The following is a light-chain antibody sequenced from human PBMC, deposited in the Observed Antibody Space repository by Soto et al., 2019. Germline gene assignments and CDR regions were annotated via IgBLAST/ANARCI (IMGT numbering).Light chain of an antibody. CDR3: QRYGSSPPWT. CDR1: QSVTSSY. CDR2: GAS. V-gene: IGKV3-20*01. Sequence: EIVLTQSPGTLSLSPGERATLSCRASQSVTSSYLAWYQQKPGQAPRLLIYGASIRATGIPDRFSGSGSGADFTLTISRLEPEDFAVYYCQRYGSSPPWTFGQGTQVEIK. J-gene: IGKJ1*01.